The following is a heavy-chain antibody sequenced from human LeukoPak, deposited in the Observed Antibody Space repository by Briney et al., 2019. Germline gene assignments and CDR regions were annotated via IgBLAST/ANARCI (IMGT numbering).Heavy chain of an antibody. CDR2: IYSSGST. V-gene: IGHV4-59*08. J-gene: IGHJ3*02. Sequence: SETLSLTCSVSGGSISSYYWGWVWQPPGKGLEWIGSIYSSGSTNYNPSLKSRVTISVATSKNQFSLKLSSVTAADTAVYYCARFVTVNGAFDIWGQGTVVTVSS. CDR3: ARFVTVNGAFDI. D-gene: IGHD4-11*01. CDR1: GGSISSYY.